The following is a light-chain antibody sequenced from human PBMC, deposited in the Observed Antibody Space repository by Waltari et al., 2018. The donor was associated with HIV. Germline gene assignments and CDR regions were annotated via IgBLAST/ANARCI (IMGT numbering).Light chain of an antibody. V-gene: IGKV3-11*01. Sequence: EIVLTQSPATLSLSPGERATLSCRASQSLSAFLAWYQQEPGQAPSLLIYDASNRASGIPARFSRRGSGTDFTLTISSLEPEDFAVYYCQQRSSWPLITFGQGTRLEIK. CDR2: DAS. CDR3: QQRSSWPLIT. J-gene: IGKJ5*01. CDR1: QSLSAF.